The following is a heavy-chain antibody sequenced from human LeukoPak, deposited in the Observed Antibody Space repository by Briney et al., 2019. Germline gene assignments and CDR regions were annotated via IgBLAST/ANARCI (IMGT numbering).Heavy chain of an antibody. J-gene: IGHJ6*02. CDR1: GFTFSSYW. D-gene: IGHD2-2*01. V-gene: IGHV3-7*03. Sequence: GGSLRLSCAASGFTFSSYWMSWVRQAPGKGLEWVANIKQDGSEKYYVDSVKGRFTISRDNAKNSLYLQMNSLRAEDTAVYYCARHGVVVVPAASVPRPYYYYYGMDVWGQGTTVTVSS. CDR3: ARHGVVVVPAASVPRPYYYYYGMDV. CDR2: IKQDGSEK.